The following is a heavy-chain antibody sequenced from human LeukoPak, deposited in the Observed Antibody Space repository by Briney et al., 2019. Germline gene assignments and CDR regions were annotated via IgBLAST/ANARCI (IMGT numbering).Heavy chain of an antibody. D-gene: IGHD4/OR15-4a*01. V-gene: IGHV3-64D*09. CDR2: ISSTGGGT. J-gene: IGHJ3*02. CDR3: VKTRGEGYGAEAFDI. CDR1: GFTFSSYA. Sequence: GGSLRLSCSASGFTFSSYAMHWVRQAPGTGLEYGSAISSTGGGTSYADSVKGRFTISRDNSKNTLYLQMRSLRAEDTAVYYCVKTRGEGYGAEAFDIWGQGTMVTVSS.